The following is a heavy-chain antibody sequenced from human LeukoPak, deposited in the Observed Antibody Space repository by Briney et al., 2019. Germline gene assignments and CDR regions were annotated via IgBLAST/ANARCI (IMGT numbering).Heavy chain of an antibody. Sequence: GGSLRLSCAASGFTFSTFAMHWVRLSPGKGLEWVSAISGSGDSTNYADSVKGRFTISRDNSKNTLYLQMNSLRAEDTAVYYCAKAGAVVVVVAKFFDYWGQGTLVTVSS. V-gene: IGHV3-23*01. J-gene: IGHJ4*02. CDR2: ISGSGDST. D-gene: IGHD2-15*01. CDR1: GFTFSTFA. CDR3: AKAGAVVVVVAKFFDY.